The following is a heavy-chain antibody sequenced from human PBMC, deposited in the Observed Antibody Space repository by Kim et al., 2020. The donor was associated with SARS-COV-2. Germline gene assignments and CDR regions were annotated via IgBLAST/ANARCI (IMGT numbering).Heavy chain of an antibody. CDR1: GFTFSGSV. V-gene: IGHV3-73*01. Sequence: GGSLRLSCAASGFTFSGSVIHWVRQASGKGLECVGRVKTKAHNYATVYGASVKGRFTISRDDSKSTAFLQMNSLKTEDTAVYYCTSGLQTTYGMDVWGQGTTVTVSS. D-gene: IGHD4-4*01. J-gene: IGHJ6*02. CDR3: TSGLQTTYGMDV. CDR2: VKTKAHNYAT.